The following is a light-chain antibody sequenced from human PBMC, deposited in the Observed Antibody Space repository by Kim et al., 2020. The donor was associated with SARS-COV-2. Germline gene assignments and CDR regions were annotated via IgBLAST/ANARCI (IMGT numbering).Light chain of an antibody. Sequence: SPGETAPLSCRPIQSVSRNLAWYQQKPGQAPRLLIYGASTRATGIPARFSGSGSGTEFTLTISSLQSEDFAVYYCQQYNNWPPDTFGQGTRLEIK. J-gene: IGKJ5*01. V-gene: IGKV3-15*01. CDR2: GAS. CDR1: QSVSRN. CDR3: QQYNNWPPDT.